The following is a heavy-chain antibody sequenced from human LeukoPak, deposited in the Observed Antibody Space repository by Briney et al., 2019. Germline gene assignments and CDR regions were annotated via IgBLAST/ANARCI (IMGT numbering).Heavy chain of an antibody. CDR3: ARVMGATEIDY. V-gene: IGHV4-59*01. CDR2: IYYSGST. D-gene: IGHD1-26*01. J-gene: IGHJ4*02. Sequence: SETLSLTCTVSGGSISSYYWSWIRQPPGKGLEWIGYIYYSGSTNYNPSLKSRVTISVDTSKNQFSLKLSSVTAADTAGYYCARVMGATEIDYWGQGTLVTVSS. CDR1: GGSISSYY.